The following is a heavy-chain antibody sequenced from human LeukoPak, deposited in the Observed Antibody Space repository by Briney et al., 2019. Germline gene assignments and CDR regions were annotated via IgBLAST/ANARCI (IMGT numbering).Heavy chain of an antibody. CDR2: ITWNGGTI. CDR3: ARDESNYSSGWTAYYYYGMDV. CDR1: GFTSDDYA. D-gene: IGHD6-19*01. V-gene: IGHV3-9*02. J-gene: IGHJ6*02. Sequence: GGSLRLSCAASGFTSDDYAMHWVRQAPGKGLDWVSGITWNGGTIGYADSVKGRFTISRDNSKNTLYLQMNSLRPEDTAVYYCARDESNYSSGWTAYYYYGMDVWGQGTTVTVSS.